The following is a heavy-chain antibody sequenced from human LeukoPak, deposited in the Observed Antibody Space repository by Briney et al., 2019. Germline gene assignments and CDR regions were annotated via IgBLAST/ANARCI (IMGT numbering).Heavy chain of an antibody. CDR2: MNPNSGNT. CDR3: ARDAQWELVGYYFNY. CDR1: GYTFTSYD. D-gene: IGHD1-26*01. V-gene: IGHV1-8*01. Sequence: ASVKVSCKASGYTFTSYDINWVRQATGQGLEWMGWMNPNSGNTGYAQKFQGRVTMTRDMSTSTVYMELSSLRSEDTAVYYCARDAQWELVGYYFNYWGQGTLVTVSS. J-gene: IGHJ4*02.